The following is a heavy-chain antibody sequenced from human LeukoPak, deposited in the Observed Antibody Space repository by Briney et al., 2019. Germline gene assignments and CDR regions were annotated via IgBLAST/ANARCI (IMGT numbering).Heavy chain of an antibody. J-gene: IGHJ4*02. V-gene: IGHV1-18*01. CDR1: GYTFINSA. CDR2: ISPYNGYT. D-gene: IGHD1-26*01. CDR3: ARVGASYDGLIDY. Sequence: ASVKVSCKASGYTFINSAIGWVRQAPGQGLEWMGWISPYNGYTKYAESLQGRVTMITDTSTSTAYMELRSLRSDDTAMYYCARVGASYDGLIDYWGQGTRVTVSS.